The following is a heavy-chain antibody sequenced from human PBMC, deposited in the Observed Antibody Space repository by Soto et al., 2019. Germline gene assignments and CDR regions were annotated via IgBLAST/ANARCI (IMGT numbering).Heavy chain of an antibody. Sequence: QVQLVQSGAEVKQPGSSVKVSCKASGGTFSPYTITWVRQAPGQGLEWMGRIIPMFDITNYALKFQDRVTITADRPTSTASLELRSLRPEDSAVYFCARDWVSSIPTWAFGGDWGQGALVTVSS. J-gene: IGHJ4*02. CDR3: ARDWVSSIPTWAFGGD. D-gene: IGHD3-10*01. CDR1: GGTFSPYT. V-gene: IGHV1-69*08. CDR2: IIPMFDIT.